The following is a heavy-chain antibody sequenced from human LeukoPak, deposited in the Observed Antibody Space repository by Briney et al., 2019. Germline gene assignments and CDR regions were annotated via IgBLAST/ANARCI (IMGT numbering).Heavy chain of an antibody. Sequence: SETLSLTCAVYGGSFSGYYWSWIRQPPGKGLKWIGNIYYSGYTNYNPSLKSRVTISVDTSKNQFSLKLSSVTAADTAVYYCARHGDPSFVYGSGSYLDYWGQGTLVTVSS. CDR1: GGSFSGYY. J-gene: IGHJ4*02. CDR3: ARHGDPSFVYGSGSYLDY. CDR2: IYYSGYT. V-gene: IGHV4-59*08. D-gene: IGHD3-10*01.